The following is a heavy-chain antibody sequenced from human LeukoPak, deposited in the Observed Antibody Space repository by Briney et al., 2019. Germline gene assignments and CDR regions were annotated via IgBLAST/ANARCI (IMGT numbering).Heavy chain of an antibody. CDR2: IIPIFGTA. Sequence: SVKVSCKASGGTFSSYAISWVRQAPGQGLEWMGRIIPIFGTANYAQKFQGRVTITTDESTSTAYMELSSLRSEDTAVYYCARDSSDYDYVWGSYLPNDPWGQGTLVTVSS. V-gene: IGHV1-69*05. D-gene: IGHD3-16*02. CDR1: GGTFSSYA. J-gene: IGHJ5*02. CDR3: ARDSSDYDYVWGSYLPNDP.